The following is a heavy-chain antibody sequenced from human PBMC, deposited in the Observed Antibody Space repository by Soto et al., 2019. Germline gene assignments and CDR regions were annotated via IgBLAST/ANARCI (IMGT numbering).Heavy chain of an antibody. CDR3: ARRYGYSFDY. CDR2: IYYSGST. Sequence: SETLSLTCTVSGDSISTDYWSWIRQSPGKGLEWIGYIYYSGSTNYNPSLKSRVTISVDTSKNQFSLKLSSVTAADTAVYYCARRYGYSFDYWGHGTQVTVSS. V-gene: IGHV4-59*08. J-gene: IGHJ4*01. D-gene: IGHD1-1*01. CDR1: GDSISTDY.